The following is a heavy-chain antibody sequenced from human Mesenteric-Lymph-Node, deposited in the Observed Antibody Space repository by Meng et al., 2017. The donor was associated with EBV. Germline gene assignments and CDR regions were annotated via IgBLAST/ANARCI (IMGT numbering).Heavy chain of an antibody. CDR3: ARGATSVFDI. V-gene: IGHV6-1*01. Sequence: QVQLQQSGPGLVKSSQTLSLTWVISGDSVSSSSAAWTWIRQSPSRGLEWLGRTYYRSKWYNDYAVFVKSRITINPDTSKNQFSLQLNSVTPEDTAVYYCARGATSVFDIWGRGTLVTVAS. J-gene: IGHJ2*01. CDR1: GDSVSSSSAA. CDR2: TYYRSKWYN.